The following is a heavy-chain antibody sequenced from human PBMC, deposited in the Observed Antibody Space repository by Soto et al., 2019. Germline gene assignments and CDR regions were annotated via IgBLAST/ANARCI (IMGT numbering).Heavy chain of an antibody. J-gene: IGHJ4*02. CDR1: GFAFGNSV. D-gene: IGHD2-15*01. V-gene: IGHV3-23*01. CDR3: AKLRLREPGWGGYHFEH. CDR2: IRGDNAA. Sequence: EVQLLESGGGLVQPGGSLRLSCAASGFAFGNSVMGYVRQAPGKGLEWVSSIRGDNAAYYADSVKGRFTISRDNSNNMLYLQMSYLRIEDTAVYYCAKLRLREPGWGGYHFEHWGQGALVTVST.